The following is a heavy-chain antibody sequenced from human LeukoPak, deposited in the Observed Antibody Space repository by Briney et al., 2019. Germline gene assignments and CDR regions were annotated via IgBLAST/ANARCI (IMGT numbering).Heavy chain of an antibody. J-gene: IGHJ3*02. Sequence: SETLSLTCTVSGGSISSSSYYWGWIRQPPGKGLEWIGSIYYSGSTYYNLSLKSRVTVSVDTSKNQFSLKLSSVTAADTAVYYCARSSRQWLVIVRAFDIWGQGTMVTVSS. CDR1: GGSISSSSYY. CDR2: IYYSGST. D-gene: IGHD6-19*01. V-gene: IGHV4-39*01. CDR3: ARSSRQWLVIVRAFDI.